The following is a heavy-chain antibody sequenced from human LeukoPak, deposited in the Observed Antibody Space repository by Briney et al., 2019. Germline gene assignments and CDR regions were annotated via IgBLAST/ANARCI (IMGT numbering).Heavy chain of an antibody. CDR1: GFTFIRYG. D-gene: IGHD6-13*01. CDR3: TGHHQAYSRTY. J-gene: IGHJ4*02. CDR2: ISYDGNNK. Sequence: PGGSLRLSCSASGFTFIRYGMNWVRQAPGKGLEWVAVISYDGNNKYYADSVKGRFTISRDISKNTLYLQMNSLRAEDTAVYYCTGHHQAYSRTYWGQGTLVTVSS. V-gene: IGHV3-30*03.